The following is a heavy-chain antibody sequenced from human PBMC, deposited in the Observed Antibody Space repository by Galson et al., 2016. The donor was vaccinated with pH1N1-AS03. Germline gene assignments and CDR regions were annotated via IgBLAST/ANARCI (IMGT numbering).Heavy chain of an antibody. CDR3: AKGISDTWNPFDI. J-gene: IGHJ3*02. D-gene: IGHD1-1*01. Sequence: SLRLSCAASGFTFRNYAMSWVRQAPGKGLEWVSTVSDSGDRTYYANSVKGLFTISRDNSKNTLYLQMNTLTAEDTAMYYCAKGISDTWNPFDIWGQGTMVTFSS. CDR1: GFTFRNYA. CDR2: VSDSGDRT. V-gene: IGHV3-23*01.